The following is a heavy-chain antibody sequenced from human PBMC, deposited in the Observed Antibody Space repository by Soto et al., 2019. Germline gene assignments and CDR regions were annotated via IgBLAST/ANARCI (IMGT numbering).Heavy chain of an antibody. Sequence: SETLSLTCTVSGGSISSYYWSWIRQPPGKGLEWIGYIYYSGSTNYNPSLKSRVTISVDTSKNQFSLKLNSVTAADTAVYYCARAYYGSGTYYNFDYWGQGTLVTVSS. V-gene: IGHV4-59*01. J-gene: IGHJ4*02. CDR3: ARAYYGSGTYYNFDY. D-gene: IGHD3-10*01. CDR2: IYYSGST. CDR1: GGSISSYY.